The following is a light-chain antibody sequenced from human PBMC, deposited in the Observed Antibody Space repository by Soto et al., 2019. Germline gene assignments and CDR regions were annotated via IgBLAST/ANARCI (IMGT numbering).Light chain of an antibody. Sequence: QSALTQPASVSGSPGQSITISCTGTTSDVGGYNYVSWYQQHPGKAPKLMIYDVSDRPSGVSNRFSGSKSGNTASLTISGIQAEDEADYYCSSYTTGTSLVFGRGTQLTVL. V-gene: IGLV2-14*01. J-gene: IGLJ3*02. CDR1: TSDVGGYNY. CDR3: SSYTTGTSLV. CDR2: DVS.